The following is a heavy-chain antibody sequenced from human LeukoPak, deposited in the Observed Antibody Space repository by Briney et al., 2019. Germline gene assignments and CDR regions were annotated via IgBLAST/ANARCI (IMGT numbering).Heavy chain of an antibody. D-gene: IGHD5-12*01. J-gene: IGHJ4*02. CDR1: RFTFSNHG. Sequence: PGGSLRLSCAASRFTFSNHGMHWVRQAPGKGLEWVAVIWYDGSNKYYADSVKGRFTISGDNSKNTLYLQMNSLRAEDTAVYYCVRDRGGLRYFDYWGQGTLVTVSS. CDR3: VRDRGGLRYFDY. CDR2: IWYDGSNK. V-gene: IGHV3-33*01.